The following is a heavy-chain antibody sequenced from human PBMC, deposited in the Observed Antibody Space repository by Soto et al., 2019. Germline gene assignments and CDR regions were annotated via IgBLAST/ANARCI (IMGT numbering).Heavy chain of an antibody. J-gene: IGHJ4*02. V-gene: IGHV4-39*01. CDR2: IYYSGST. Sequence: SETLSLTCTVSGGSISSSSYYWGWIRQPPGKGLEWIGSIYYSGSTYYNPSLKSRVTISADTSINQSSIRLSSVTAADTAVYFCASRFSREIIGVVIETNAYWGQGTLVTVSS. D-gene: IGHD3-3*01. CDR1: GGSISSSSYY. CDR3: ASRFSREIIGVVIETNAY.